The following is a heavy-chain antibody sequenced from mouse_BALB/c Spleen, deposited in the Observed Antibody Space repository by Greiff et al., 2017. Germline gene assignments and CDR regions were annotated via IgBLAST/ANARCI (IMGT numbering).Heavy chain of an antibody. CDR2: ISYSGST. D-gene: IGHD2-3*01. Sequence: EVKLLESGPGLVKPSQSLSLTCTVTGYSITSDYAWNWIRQFPGNKLEWMGYISYSGSTSYNPSLKSRISITRDTSKNQFFLQLNSVTTEDTATYYCARWFYDGYPLDYGGQGTTLTVSS. CDR1: GYSITSDYA. CDR3: ARWFYDGYPLDY. V-gene: IGHV3-2*02. J-gene: IGHJ2*01.